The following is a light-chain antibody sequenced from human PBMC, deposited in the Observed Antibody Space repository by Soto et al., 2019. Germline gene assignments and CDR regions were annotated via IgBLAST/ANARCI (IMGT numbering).Light chain of an antibody. CDR2: SDD. CDR1: RSNIGRNS. V-gene: IGLV1-44*01. CDR3: AAWDDGLNGYV. Sequence: QAVLTQAPSASGAPGQRVTISCSGGRSNIGRNSANWYQQLPGTAPKLLIYSDDQRPSDVPDRFSASKSGTSASLAFSGLQSEDDADFYCAAWDDGLNGYVFGTGTKLTVL. J-gene: IGLJ1*01.